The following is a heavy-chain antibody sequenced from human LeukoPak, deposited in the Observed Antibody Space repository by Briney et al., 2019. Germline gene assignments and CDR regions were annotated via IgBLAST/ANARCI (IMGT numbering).Heavy chain of an antibody. J-gene: IGHJ4*02. V-gene: IGHV4-34*01. CDR2: INDSGVT. CDR3: ARRLVDSSASQVSDH. Sequence: SETLSLTCAVDGGSFSCYHWSWIRQSPGEGLEWIGEINDSGVTNCNPSLESRVILSVDTSKNQFSLRLSSVTAADTAVYYCARRLVDSSASQVSDHWGQGTLVTVSS. D-gene: IGHD2-2*01. CDR1: GGSFSCYH.